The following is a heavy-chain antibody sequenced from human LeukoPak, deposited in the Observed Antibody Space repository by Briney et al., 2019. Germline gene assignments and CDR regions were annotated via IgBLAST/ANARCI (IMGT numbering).Heavy chain of an antibody. CDR1: GGSISSYY. CDR3: ARTHDYGGNTDFDY. D-gene: IGHD4-23*01. J-gene: IGHJ4*02. Sequence: SETLSLTCTVSGGSISSYYWSWIRQPPGKGLEWIGYIYYSGSTYYNPSPKSRVTISLDTSKNQFSLKLSSVTAADTAVYFCARTHDYGGNTDFDYWGQGILVTVSS. V-gene: IGHV4-59*01. CDR2: IYYSGST.